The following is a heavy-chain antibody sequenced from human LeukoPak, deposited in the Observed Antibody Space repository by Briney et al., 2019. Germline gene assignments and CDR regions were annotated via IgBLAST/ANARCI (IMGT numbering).Heavy chain of an antibody. J-gene: IGHJ5*02. CDR1: GFTFSSYS. CDR3: ARDEYSSSFNWFDP. Sequence: GGSLRLSCAASGFTFSSYSMNWVRQAPGKGLEWVSSISSSSSYIYYADSVKGRFTISRDNVKNSLYLQMNSLRAEDTAVYYCARDEYSSSFNWFDPWGQGTLVTVSS. V-gene: IGHV3-21*01. CDR2: ISSSSSYI. D-gene: IGHD6-6*01.